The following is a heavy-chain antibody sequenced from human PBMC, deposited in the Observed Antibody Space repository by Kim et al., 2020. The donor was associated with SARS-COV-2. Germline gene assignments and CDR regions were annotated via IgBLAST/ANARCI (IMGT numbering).Heavy chain of an antibody. Sequence: SETLSLTCTVSGYSISSGYYWGWIRQPPGKGLEWLGSIYHSGSTYYNPSLKSRVTISVDTSKNQFSLKLSSVTAADTAVYYCARDPNWNDVPYWGQGTLVTVSS. CDR3: ARDPNWNDVPY. D-gene: IGHD1-20*01. CDR1: GYSISSGYY. V-gene: IGHV4-38-2*02. CDR2: IYHSGST. J-gene: IGHJ4*02.